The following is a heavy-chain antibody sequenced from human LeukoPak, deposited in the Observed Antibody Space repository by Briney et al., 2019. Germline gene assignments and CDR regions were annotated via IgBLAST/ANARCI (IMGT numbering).Heavy chain of an antibody. CDR3: ARGAPKTSYYYYYMDV. Sequence: GGSLRLSCAVSGFTLSNYSMNWVRQAPGKGLEWISYISGSGFTIHYADSVKGRFTISRDNAKNSLYLQMNSLRAEDTAVYYCARGAPKTSYYYYYMDVWGKGTTVTVFS. CDR1: GFTLSNYS. V-gene: IGHV3-48*01. J-gene: IGHJ6*03. CDR2: ISGSGFTI. D-gene: IGHD4-11*01.